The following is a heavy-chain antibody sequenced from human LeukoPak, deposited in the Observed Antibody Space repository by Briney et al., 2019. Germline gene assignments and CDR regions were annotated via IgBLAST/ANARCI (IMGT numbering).Heavy chain of an antibody. V-gene: IGHV3-30*02. Sequence: GGSLRLSCAASGFTFSSYGMHWVRQAPGKGLEWVAFIRYDGSNKYYADSVKGRFTISRDNSKNTLYLQMNSLRAEDTAVYYCNRPYGSGSYYSPYFDYWGQGTLVTVSS. CDR2: IRYDGSNK. CDR3: NRPYGSGSYYSPYFDY. CDR1: GFTFSSYG. D-gene: IGHD3-10*01. J-gene: IGHJ4*02.